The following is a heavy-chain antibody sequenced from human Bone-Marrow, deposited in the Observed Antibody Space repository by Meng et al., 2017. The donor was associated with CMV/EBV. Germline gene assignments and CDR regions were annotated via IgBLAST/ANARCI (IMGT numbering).Heavy chain of an antibody. CDR3: ARDGVLRFLEWLSVYYYYGMDV. CDR1: GFTFDDYA. V-gene: IGHV3-21*01. J-gene: IGHJ6*01. D-gene: IGHD3-3*01. CDR2: ISSSSSYI. Sequence: GESLKISCAASGFTFDDYAMHWVRQAPGKGLEWVSSISSSSSYIYYADSVKGRFTISRDNAKNSLYLQMNSLRAEDTAVYYCARDGVLRFLEWLSVYYYYGMDVWGQGTTVTVSS.